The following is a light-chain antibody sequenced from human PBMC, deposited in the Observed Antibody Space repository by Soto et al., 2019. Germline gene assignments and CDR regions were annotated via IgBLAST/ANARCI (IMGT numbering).Light chain of an antibody. CDR1: SGHSSYP. V-gene: IGLV4-69*01. CDR3: QTWGTGIRV. J-gene: IGLJ3*02. Sequence: QLVLTQSPSASASLGASVKLTCTLSSGHSSYPIAWHQQQPEKGPRYLMKLNNDGSHTKGDGIPDRFSGSSSGAERYLTISSLQSDDEAGYYCQTWGTGIRVFGGGTKVTVL. CDR2: LNNDGSH.